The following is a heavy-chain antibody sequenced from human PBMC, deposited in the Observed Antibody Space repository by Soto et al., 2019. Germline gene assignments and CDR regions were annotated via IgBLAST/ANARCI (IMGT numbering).Heavy chain of an antibody. D-gene: IGHD5-18*01. CDR1: GFTFSSYG. CDR3: ARDRSIQLWYGAGLANGPSYGMDV. Sequence: HPGGSLRLSCAASGFTFSSYGMHWVRQAPGKGLEWMAVIWYDGSNKYYADSVKGRFTISRDNSKNTLYLQMKSLRAEDTAVYYCARDRSIQLWYGAGLANGPSYGMDVWGQGTTVTVSS. CDR2: IWYDGSNK. J-gene: IGHJ6*02. V-gene: IGHV3-33*01.